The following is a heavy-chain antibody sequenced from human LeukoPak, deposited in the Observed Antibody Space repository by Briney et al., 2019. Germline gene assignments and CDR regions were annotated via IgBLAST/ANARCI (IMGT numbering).Heavy chain of an antibody. CDR2: INPNSGGT. Sequence: ASVKVSCKASGYTFTGYYMHWVRQAPGQGLEWMGRINPNSGGTNYAQKFQGRVTMTRDTSISTAYMELSRLRSDDTAVYYCAREGSIRGSWFDPWGQGTLVTVSS. V-gene: IGHV1-2*06. J-gene: IGHJ5*02. CDR1: GYTFTGYY. D-gene: IGHD1-26*01. CDR3: AREGSIRGSWFDP.